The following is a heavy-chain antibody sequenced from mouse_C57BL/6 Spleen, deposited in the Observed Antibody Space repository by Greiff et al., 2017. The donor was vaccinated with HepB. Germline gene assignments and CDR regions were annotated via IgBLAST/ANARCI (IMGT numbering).Heavy chain of an antibody. V-gene: IGHV10-1*01. Sequence: EVMLVESGGGLVQPKGSLKLSCAASGFSFNTYAMNWVRQAPGKGLEWVARIRSKSNNYATYYADSVKDRFTISRDDSESMLYLQMNNLKTEDTAMYYCVRQELGFAYWGQGTLVTVSA. J-gene: IGHJ3*01. CDR3: VRQELGFAY. D-gene: IGHD4-1*01. CDR2: IRSKSNNYAT. CDR1: GFSFNTYA.